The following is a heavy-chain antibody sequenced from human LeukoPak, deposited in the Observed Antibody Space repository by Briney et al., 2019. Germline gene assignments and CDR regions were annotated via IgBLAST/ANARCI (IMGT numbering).Heavy chain of an antibody. V-gene: IGHV1-69*13. CDR3: ARDSASYGDAFDI. D-gene: IGHD1-26*01. CDR1: GGTFSSYA. Sequence: SVTVSCKASGGTFSSYAISWVRQAPGQGLEWMGGIIPIFGTANYAQKFQGRVTITADESTSTAYMELSSLRSEDTAVYYCARDSASYGDAFDIWGQGTMVTVSS. J-gene: IGHJ3*02. CDR2: IIPIFGTA.